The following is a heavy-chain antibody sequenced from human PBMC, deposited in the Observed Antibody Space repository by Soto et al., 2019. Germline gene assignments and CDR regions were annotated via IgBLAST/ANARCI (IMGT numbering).Heavy chain of an antibody. D-gene: IGHD3-10*01. CDR2: IYPGDSDT. CDR3: ARPGIYYGCNSIGYYYYGMDV. J-gene: IGHJ6*02. V-gene: IGHV5-51*01. Sequence: GESLKISCKGSGYSFTSYWIGWVRQMPGKGLEWMGIIYPGDSDTRYSPSFQGQVTISADKSISTAYLQWRSLKASDTAMYYCARPGIYYGCNSIGYYYYGMDVWGQGTTVTVSS. CDR1: GYSFTSYW.